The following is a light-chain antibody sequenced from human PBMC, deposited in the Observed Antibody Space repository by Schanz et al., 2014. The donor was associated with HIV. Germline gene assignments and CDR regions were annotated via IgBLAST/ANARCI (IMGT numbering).Light chain of an antibody. CDR1: QTVSSNY. CDR2: GAS. Sequence: EIVLTQSPGTLSLSPGERATLSCRASQTVSSNYLAWYQQKPGQAPRLLIYGASSRATGIPDRFSGSGSGTDFTLTISRLEPEDFAVYYCQQRSNWPPRGTFGQGTKLEIK. CDR3: QQRSNWPPRGT. J-gene: IGKJ2*01. V-gene: IGKV3D-20*02.